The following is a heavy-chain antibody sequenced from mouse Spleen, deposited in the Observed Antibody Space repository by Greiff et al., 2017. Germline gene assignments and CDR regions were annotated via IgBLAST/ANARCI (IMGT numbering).Heavy chain of an antibody. CDR2: ISSGGGNT. CDR1: GFTFSSYT. V-gene: IGHV5-9*04. J-gene: IGHJ2*01. D-gene: IGHD2-4*01. Sequence: EVHLVESGGGLVKPGGSLKLSCAASGFTFSSYTMSWVRQTPEKRLEWVATISSGGGNTYYPDSVKGRFTISRDDAKNTLFLQMSSLRYEDTAMYYCLRWVITTPDYWGQGTTLTVSS. CDR3: LRWVITTPDY.